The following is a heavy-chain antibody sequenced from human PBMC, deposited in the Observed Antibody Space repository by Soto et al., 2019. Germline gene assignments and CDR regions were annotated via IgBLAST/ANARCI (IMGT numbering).Heavy chain of an antibody. V-gene: IGHV4-30-2*01. CDR1: GGSISSGGYS. CDR2: IYHSGST. CDR3: ARAGGLGAVAVDS. J-gene: IGHJ4*02. Sequence: QLQLQESGSGLVKPSQTLSLTCAVSGGSISSGGYSWSWIRQPPGKGLEWIGYIYHSGSTYYNPSLKSRVTISVDRSKNQFSLKLSSVTAAETAVYYCARAGGLGAVAVDSWGQGTLVNVSS. D-gene: IGHD6-19*01.